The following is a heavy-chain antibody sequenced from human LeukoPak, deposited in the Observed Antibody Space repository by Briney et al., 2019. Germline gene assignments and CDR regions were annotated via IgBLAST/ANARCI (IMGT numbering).Heavy chain of an antibody. CDR2: INHSGST. D-gene: IGHD2-15*01. CDR1: GGSFSGYY. J-gene: IGHJ3*02. CDR3: ARGCGYCSGGSRGAFDI. Sequence: SETLSLTCAVYGGSFSGYYWSWIRQPPGKGLEWIGEINHSGSTNYNPSLKSRATISVDTSKNQFSLKLSSVTAADTAVYYCARGCGYCSGGSRGAFDIWGQGTMVTVSS. V-gene: IGHV4-34*01.